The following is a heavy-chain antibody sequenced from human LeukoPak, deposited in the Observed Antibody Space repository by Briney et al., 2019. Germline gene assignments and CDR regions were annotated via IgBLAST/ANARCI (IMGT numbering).Heavy chain of an antibody. CDR1: GGSISSYY. V-gene: IGHV4-59*08. Sequence: PSETLSLTCTVSGGSISSYYWSWIRQPPGKGLEWIGYIYYSGSTNYNPSLKSRVTISVDTSKNQFSLKLSSVTAADTAVYYCAGTTVTTSNWFDPWGQGTLLTVSS. CDR2: IYYSGST. D-gene: IGHD4-11*01. CDR3: AGTTVTTSNWFDP. J-gene: IGHJ5*02.